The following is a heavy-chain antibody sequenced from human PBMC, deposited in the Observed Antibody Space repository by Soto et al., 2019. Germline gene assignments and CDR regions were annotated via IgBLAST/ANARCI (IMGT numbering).Heavy chain of an antibody. J-gene: IGHJ4*02. D-gene: IGHD6-13*01. CDR1: GGSFSGYY. CDR2: INHSGST. CDR3: ARGRVAAAGN. Sequence: SETLSLTCAVYGGSFSGYYWSWIRQPPGKGLEWIGEINHSGSTNYNPSLKSRVTISVDTSKNQFSLKLSSVTAADTAVYYCARGRVAAAGNWGQGTLVTVSS. V-gene: IGHV4-34*01.